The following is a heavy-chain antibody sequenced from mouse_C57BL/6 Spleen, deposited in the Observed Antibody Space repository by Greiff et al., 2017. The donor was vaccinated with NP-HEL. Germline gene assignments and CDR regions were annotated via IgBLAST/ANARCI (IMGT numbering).Heavy chain of an antibody. CDR2: IRSKSNNYAT. V-gene: IGHV10-1*01. Sequence: EVQLVESGGGLVQPKGSLKLSCAASGFSFNTYAMNWVRQAPGKGLEWVARIRSKSNNYATYYADSVKDRFTISRDDSESMLYLQMNNLKTEDTAMYYCVRHVLYGVMDYWGQGTSVTVSS. D-gene: IGHD1-1*01. CDR3: VRHVLYGVMDY. CDR1: GFSFNTYA. J-gene: IGHJ4*01.